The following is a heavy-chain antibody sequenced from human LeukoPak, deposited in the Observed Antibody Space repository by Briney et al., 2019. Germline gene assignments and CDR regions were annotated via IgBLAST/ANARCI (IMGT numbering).Heavy chain of an antibody. CDR1: GFTLSAYA. Sequence: GGSLRLSCSASGFTLSAYAMHWVRQAPGRGLEYVSAISPNGGSTYYADSVKGRFTISRDNSKNTLYLQMNSLRAEDTAVYYCANSNGERYYYYYYGMDVWGQGTTVTVSS. V-gene: IGHV3-64*04. J-gene: IGHJ6*02. D-gene: IGHD3-22*01. CDR3: ANSNGERYYYYYYGMDV. CDR2: ISPNGGST.